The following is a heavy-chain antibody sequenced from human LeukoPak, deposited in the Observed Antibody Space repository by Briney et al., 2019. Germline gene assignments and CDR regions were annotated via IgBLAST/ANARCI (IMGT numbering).Heavy chain of an antibody. CDR2: IIPIFGTA. Sequence: GASVKVSCKTSGGTFSNYGINWVRQAPGQGLEWMGGIIPIFGTANYAQKFQGRLTITADESTSTSYMELSSLRSEDTAVYYCARVEDVDLSAFDIWGQGTMVTVSS. J-gene: IGHJ3*02. CDR1: GGTFSNYG. V-gene: IGHV1-69*13. D-gene: IGHD5-12*01. CDR3: ARVEDVDLSAFDI.